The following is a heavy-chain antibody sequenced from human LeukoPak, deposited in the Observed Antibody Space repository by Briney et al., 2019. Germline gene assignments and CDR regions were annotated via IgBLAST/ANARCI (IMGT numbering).Heavy chain of an antibody. CDR3: AKEGVWENWYFDL. J-gene: IGHJ2*01. D-gene: IGHD1-26*01. V-gene: IGHV3-30*18. Sequence: GGSLRLSCAASGFTFRNHGMHWVRQAPGKGLDWVAVVSSDGNNKYYADSVKGRFTISRDNSKNTLYLEMNSLKDEDTAVYYCAKEGVWENWYFDLWGRGTLVSVSS. CDR1: GFTFRNHG. CDR2: VSSDGNNK.